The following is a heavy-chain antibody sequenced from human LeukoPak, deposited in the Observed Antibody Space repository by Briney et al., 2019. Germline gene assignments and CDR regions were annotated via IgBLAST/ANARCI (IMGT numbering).Heavy chain of an antibody. CDR3: ARDGNDYDFWSGYYPGLSLFDY. Sequence: ASVKVSCKASGYTFTSYGISWVRQAPGQGLEWMGWISAYNGNTNYAQKLQGRVTMTTDTSTSTAYMELRSLRSDDTAVYYCARDGNDYDFWSGYYPGLSLFDYWGQGTLVTVSS. D-gene: IGHD3-3*01. V-gene: IGHV1-18*01. J-gene: IGHJ4*02. CDR1: GYTFTSYG. CDR2: ISAYNGNT.